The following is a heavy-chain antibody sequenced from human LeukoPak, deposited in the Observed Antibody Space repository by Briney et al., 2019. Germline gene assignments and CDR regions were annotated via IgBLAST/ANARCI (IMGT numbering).Heavy chain of an antibody. CDR1: GGTFSSYA. Sequence: ASVKVSCKASGGTFSSYAISWVRQAPGQRLEWMGGIIPIFGTANYAQKFQGRVTITADESTSTAYMELSSLRSEDTAVYYCASAHLWGSGSYFNWFDPWGQGTLVTVSS. D-gene: IGHD3-10*01. CDR3: ASAHLWGSGSYFNWFDP. V-gene: IGHV1-69*13. J-gene: IGHJ5*02. CDR2: IIPIFGTA.